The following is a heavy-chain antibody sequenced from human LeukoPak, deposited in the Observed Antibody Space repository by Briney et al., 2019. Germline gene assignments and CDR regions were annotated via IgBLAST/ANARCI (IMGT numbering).Heavy chain of an antibody. CDR2: INPNSGGT. D-gene: IGHD2-15*01. J-gene: IGHJ4*02. CDR3: AGDVGYCSGGSCYSHFDY. Sequence: ASVKVSCKASGYTFTGYYMHWVRQAPGQGLEWMGWINPNSGGTNYAQKFQGRVTMTRDTSISTAYMEVSRLRSDDTAVYYCAGDVGYCSGGSCYSHFDYWGQGTLVTVSS. V-gene: IGHV1-2*02. CDR1: GYTFTGYY.